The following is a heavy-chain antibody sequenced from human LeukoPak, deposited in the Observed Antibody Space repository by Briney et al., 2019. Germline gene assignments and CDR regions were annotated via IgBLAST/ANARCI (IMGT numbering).Heavy chain of an antibody. CDR1: GFTFSDYA. V-gene: IGHV3-23*01. CDR2: FSGSGRDT. Sequence: GGSLRLSCAASGFTFSDYAMSWVRQAPGKGLEGVSGFSGSGRDTYYADSVKGRFTISRDNSKNTLYLQMNSLRAEDTALYYCAKPGGYCSSTSCYGLYYFDYWGQGTLVTVSS. D-gene: IGHD2-2*01. J-gene: IGHJ4*02. CDR3: AKPGGYCSSTSCYGLYYFDY.